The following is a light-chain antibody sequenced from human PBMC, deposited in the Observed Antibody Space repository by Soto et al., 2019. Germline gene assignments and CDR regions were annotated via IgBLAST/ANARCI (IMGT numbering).Light chain of an antibody. CDR3: QQYGSSPNLT. Sequence: EIVLTQSPGTLSLSPGERATLSCRASQSVSSNYLAWYQQKPGQAPRLLIYGASSRATGIPDSFSGSGSGTDVTITISRLEPEDFAVYYCQQYGSSPNLTFGGGTKVEIK. J-gene: IGKJ4*01. CDR2: GAS. CDR1: QSVSSNY. V-gene: IGKV3-20*01.